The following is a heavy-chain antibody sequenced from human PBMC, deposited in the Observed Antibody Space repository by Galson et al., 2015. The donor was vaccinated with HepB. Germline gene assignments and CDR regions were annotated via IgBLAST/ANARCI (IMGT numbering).Heavy chain of an antibody. V-gene: IGHV1-8*01. CDR2: MNPNSGNT. D-gene: IGHD3-16*01. CDR1: GYTFNNYD. Sequence: SVKVSCKASGYTFNNYDINWVRQATGQGLEWMGWMNPNSGNTGHAQKFQGRVTMTRNTSISTAYMELSSLRSEDTAVYYCARGDYIVGGVDRWFDPWGQGSLVTVSS. CDR3: ARGDYIVGGVDRWFDP. J-gene: IGHJ5*02.